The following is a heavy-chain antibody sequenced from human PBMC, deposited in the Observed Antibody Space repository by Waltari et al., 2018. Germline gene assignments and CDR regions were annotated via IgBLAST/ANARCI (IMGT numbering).Heavy chain of an antibody. J-gene: IGHJ4*02. Sequence: QAQMVQSGAEARKPGAAAKVSCKATEYSFTADDWHWVRQAPGQGLEWMGRINPNSGATTYAQMFQGRVTMTRDTSISTAYMEVTGLRSDDTAVYYCARVLSTVQLGIFAYWGQGTVVTVSS. D-gene: IGHD7-27*01. CDR1: EYSFTADD. V-gene: IGHV1-2*06. CDR2: INPNSGAT. CDR3: ARVLSTVQLGIFAY.